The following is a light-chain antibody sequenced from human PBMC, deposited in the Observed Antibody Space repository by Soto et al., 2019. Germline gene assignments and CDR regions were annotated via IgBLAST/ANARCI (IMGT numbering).Light chain of an antibody. CDR3: QQRNSWPPIT. CDR2: DAS. V-gene: IGKV3-11*01. J-gene: IGKJ5*01. Sequence: IVLTQSPGTLSLSPGERATLSCRASQSVRTYLAWYQVKPGQAPRLLIYDASSRASGVPARFSGSGSGTDFTLTISSLETEDFALYYCQQRNSWPPITFGQGTRLEIK. CDR1: QSVRTY.